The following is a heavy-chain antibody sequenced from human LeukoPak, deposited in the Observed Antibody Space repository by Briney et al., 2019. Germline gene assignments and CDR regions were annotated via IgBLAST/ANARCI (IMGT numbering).Heavy chain of an antibody. J-gene: IGHJ6*02. V-gene: IGHV4-59*12. Sequence: SETLSLTCTVSGGSISSYYWTWIRQPPGKGLEWIGNIHSSGATNHNPSLKSRVSMSVDTSRNQFSLKLSSVTAADTAVYYCARAGPRRITIFGVVKKYGMVVWGQGTTVTVSS. CDR2: IHSSGAT. CDR1: GGSISSYY. CDR3: ARAGPRRITIFGVVKKYGMVV. D-gene: IGHD3-3*01.